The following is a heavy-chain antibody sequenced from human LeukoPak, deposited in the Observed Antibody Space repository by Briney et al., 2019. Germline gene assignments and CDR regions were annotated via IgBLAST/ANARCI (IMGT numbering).Heavy chain of an antibody. D-gene: IGHD3-10*01. V-gene: IGHV4-4*02. CDR1: GGSISSNYW. CDR3: ARRQGSGSYYDY. J-gene: IGHJ4*02. CDR2: LHHSGST. Sequence: SETLSLTCAVSGGSISSNYWWSWVRQPPGKGLEWIGELHHSGSTNYNPSLKSRVTISVDTSKNQFSLKLSSVTAADTAVYYCARRQGSGSYYDYWGQGTLVTVSS.